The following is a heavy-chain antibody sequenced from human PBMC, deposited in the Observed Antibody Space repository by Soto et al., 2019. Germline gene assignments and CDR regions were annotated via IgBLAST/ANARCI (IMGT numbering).Heavy chain of an antibody. J-gene: IGHJ4*02. V-gene: IGHV1-69*08. Sequence: QVQLVQSGAEVKKPGSSVKVSCKASGGTFSSYTISWVRQAPGQGLEWMGRIIPILGIANYEQKFQGRVTITADKSTSTAYMELSSLRSEDTAVYYCARDRGDDYGDYGIDYWGQGTLVTVSS. CDR1: GGTFSSYT. CDR3: ARDRGDDYGDYGIDY. CDR2: IIPILGIA. D-gene: IGHD4-17*01.